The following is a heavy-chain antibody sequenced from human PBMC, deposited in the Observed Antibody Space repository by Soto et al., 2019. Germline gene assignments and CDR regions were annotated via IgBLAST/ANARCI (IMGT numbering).Heavy chain of an antibody. J-gene: IGHJ4*02. CDR2: ISSTTNYI. Sequence: GGSLRLSCAASGFTFTRFSMNGVRQAPGKGLEWVSSISSTTNYIYYGDSMKGRFTISRDNAKNSLYLEMNSLRAEDTAVYYCARESEDLTSNFDYWGQGTLVTVSS. CDR1: GFTFTRFS. CDR3: ARESEDLTSNFDY. V-gene: IGHV3-21*06.